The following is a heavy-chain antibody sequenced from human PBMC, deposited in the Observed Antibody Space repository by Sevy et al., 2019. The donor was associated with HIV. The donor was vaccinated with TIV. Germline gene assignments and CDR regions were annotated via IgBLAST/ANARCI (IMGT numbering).Heavy chain of an antibody. V-gene: IGHV3-23*01. CDR1: GFTFSSYA. CDR3: AKDPRYGTVTTLFDY. Sequence: GSLRLSCAASGFTFSSYAMSWVRQAPGKGLEWVSAISGSGGSTYYADSVKGRFTISRDNSKNTLYLQMNSLRAEDTAVYYCAKDPRYGTVTTLFDYWGQGTLVTVSS. CDR2: ISGSGGST. J-gene: IGHJ4*02. D-gene: IGHD4-17*01.